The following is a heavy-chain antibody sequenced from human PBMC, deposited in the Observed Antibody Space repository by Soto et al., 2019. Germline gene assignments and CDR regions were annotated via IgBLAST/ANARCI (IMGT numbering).Heavy chain of an antibody. CDR2: IYSGGST. J-gene: IGHJ4*02. CDR1: GFTVSSNY. CDR3: ARGEDSYDFWSGYYRDY. Sequence: GGSLRLSCAASGFTVSSNYMSWVRQAPGKGLEWVSVIYSGGSTYYADSVKGRFTISRDNSKNTLYLQMNSLRAEDTAVYYLARGEDSYDFWSGYYRDYWGQGTLVTVSS. V-gene: IGHV3-66*01. D-gene: IGHD3-3*01.